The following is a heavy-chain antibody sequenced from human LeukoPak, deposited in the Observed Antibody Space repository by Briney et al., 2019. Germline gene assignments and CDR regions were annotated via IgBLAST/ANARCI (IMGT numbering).Heavy chain of an antibody. CDR2: ISGSDGDT. J-gene: IGHJ4*02. CDR1: GFTFSNYA. Sequence: GGSLRLSCAASGFTFSNYAMSWVRQAPGKGLEWVSHISGSDGDTYYADSVKGRFTISRDNSKNTLYLQMNSLRADDTAVYYCLWFGEKLHTTLDYWGQGTLVTVSS. CDR3: LWFGEKLHTTLDY. V-gene: IGHV3-23*01. D-gene: IGHD3-10*01.